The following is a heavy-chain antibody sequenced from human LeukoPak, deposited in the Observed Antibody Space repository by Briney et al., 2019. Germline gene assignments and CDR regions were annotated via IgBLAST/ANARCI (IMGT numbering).Heavy chain of an antibody. V-gene: IGHV3-21*04. CDR2: LSGDRSHI. CDR3: TRDLYSMYAK. J-gene: IGHJ4*02. D-gene: IGHD2-8*01. CDR1: GFTFNTYA. Sequence: PGGSLRLSCIASGFTFNTYAMNWVRLAPGGGLEWVAALSGDRSHIYHADSVMGRFTISRDNVKNSLYLQMNSLRADDTAVYYCTRDLYSMYAKWGQGTLVTVSS.